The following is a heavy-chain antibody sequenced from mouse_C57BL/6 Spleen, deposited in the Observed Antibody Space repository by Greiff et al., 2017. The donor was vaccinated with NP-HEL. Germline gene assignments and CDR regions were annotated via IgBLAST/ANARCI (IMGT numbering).Heavy chain of an antibody. CDR1: GYTFTEYT. CDR3: ARHEGVYGYDLYAMDY. V-gene: IGHV1-62-2*01. D-gene: IGHD2-2*01. Sequence: VKLQESGAELVKPGASVKLSCKASGYTFTEYTIHWVKQRSGQGLEWIGWFYPGSGSIKYNEKFKDKATLTADKSSSTVYMELSRLTSEDSAVYFCARHEGVYGYDLYAMDYWGQGTSVTVSS. CDR2: FYPGSGSI. J-gene: IGHJ4*01.